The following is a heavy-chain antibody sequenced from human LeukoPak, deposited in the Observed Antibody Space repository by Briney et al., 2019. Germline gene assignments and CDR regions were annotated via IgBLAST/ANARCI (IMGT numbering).Heavy chain of an antibody. Sequence: SETLSLTCTVSGGPISSYYWSWIRQPAGKGLEWIGLIYSGGSTNYNPSLKSRVTMSIDTSNNQFSLKLSSVTAADTAVYYCASSYSFGRFSDYWGQGTLVTVSS. CDR2: IYSGGST. CDR1: GGPISSYY. J-gene: IGHJ4*02. D-gene: IGHD3/OR15-3a*01. V-gene: IGHV4-4*07. CDR3: ASSYSFGRFSDY.